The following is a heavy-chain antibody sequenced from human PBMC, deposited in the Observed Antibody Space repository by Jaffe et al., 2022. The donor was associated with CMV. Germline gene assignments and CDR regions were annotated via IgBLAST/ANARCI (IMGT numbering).Heavy chain of an antibody. CDR1: GFTFSNAW. J-gene: IGHJ4*02. V-gene: IGHV3-15*01. CDR3: TTDWPEWELHHWVSSHDY. CDR2: IKSKTDGGTT. D-gene: IGHD1-26*01. Sequence: EVQLVESGGGLVKPGGSLRLSCAASGFTFSNAWMSWVRQAPGKGLEWVGRIKSKTDGGTTDYAAPVKGRFTISRDDSKNTLYLQMNSLKTEDTAVYYCTTDWPEWELHHWVSSHDYWGQGTLVTVSS.